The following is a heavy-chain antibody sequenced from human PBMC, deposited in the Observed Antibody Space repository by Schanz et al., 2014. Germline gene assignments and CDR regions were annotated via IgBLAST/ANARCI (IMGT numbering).Heavy chain of an antibody. Sequence: VHLLESGGGLVQPGGSLRISCAASGFTFSSYGMHWVRQSPGKGLEWVALISYDGSNKYYADSVKGRFTISRDNSKNTLFLQMSSLRAEDTAVYYCARDGDFDYWGQGTLVTVSS. CDR2: ISYDGSNK. J-gene: IGHJ4*02. V-gene: IGHV3-30*03. CDR3: ARDGDFDY. CDR1: GFTFSSYG.